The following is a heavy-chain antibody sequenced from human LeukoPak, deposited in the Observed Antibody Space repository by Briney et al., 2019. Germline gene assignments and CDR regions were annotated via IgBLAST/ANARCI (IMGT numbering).Heavy chain of an antibody. CDR1: GGSISSFY. V-gene: IGHV4-59*01. D-gene: IGHD5-12*01. CDR3: ASGGYSGYAFDY. CDR2: IYYSGIT. Sequence: PSETLSLTCTVSGGSISSFYWSWIRQPPGKGLQWIGYIYYSGITRYNPSLKSRVTISVDTSKNQFSLKLSSVTAADTAVYYCASGGYSGYAFDYWGQGILVTVSS. J-gene: IGHJ4*02.